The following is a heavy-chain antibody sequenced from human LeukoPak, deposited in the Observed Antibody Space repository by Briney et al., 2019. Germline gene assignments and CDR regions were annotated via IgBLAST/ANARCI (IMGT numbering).Heavy chain of an antibody. V-gene: IGHV3-48*02. CDR3: ATDHRYAFDY. Sequence: GGSLRLSCATSGFSFTDYPMNWVRQAPGKGLEWISNIRTTAEGAKYAYYADSVKGRVTISRDDSKNTLYLHMNSLRDDDTAVYYCATDHRYAFDYWGQGILVTVSS. CDR2: IRTTAEGAKYA. D-gene: IGHD3-9*01. CDR1: GFSFTDYP. J-gene: IGHJ4*02.